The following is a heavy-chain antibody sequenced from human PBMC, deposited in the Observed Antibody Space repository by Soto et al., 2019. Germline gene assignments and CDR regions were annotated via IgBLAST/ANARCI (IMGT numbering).Heavy chain of an antibody. J-gene: IGHJ4*02. D-gene: IGHD6-19*01. CDR3: AIYSSGWYPLDY. CDR1: GFTFSSYG. CDR2: ISYDGSNK. V-gene: IGHV3-30*03. Sequence: QVQLVESGGGVVQPGRSLRLSCAASGFTFSSYGMHWVRQAPVKGLEWVAVISYDGSNKYYAESVKGRFTISRDNSKNTLYLQMNRLRAEDTAVYYCAIYSSGWYPLDYWGQGTLVTVSS.